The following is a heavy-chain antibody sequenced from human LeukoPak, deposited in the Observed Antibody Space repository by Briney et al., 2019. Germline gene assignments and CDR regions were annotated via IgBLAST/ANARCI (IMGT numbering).Heavy chain of an antibody. D-gene: IGHD3-3*01. CDR2: ISGSGGST. CDR1: GFTFSSYS. CDR3: AKVVNDFWSGYYPFWFDP. V-gene: IGHV3-23*01. Sequence: GGSLRLSCAASGFTFSSYSMNWVRQAPGKGLEWVSAISGSGGSTYYADSVKGRFTISRDNSKNTLYLQMNSLRAEDTAVYYCAKVVNDFWSGYYPFWFDPWGQGTLVTVSS. J-gene: IGHJ5*02.